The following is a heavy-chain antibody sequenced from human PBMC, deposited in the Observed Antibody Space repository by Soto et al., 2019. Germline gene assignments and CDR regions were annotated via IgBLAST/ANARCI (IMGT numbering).Heavy chain of an antibody. CDR3: ASVAPGLPYTGYIDY. Sequence: PSETLSLTCAVYGGSFSGYYWSWIRQPPGKGLEWIGEINHSGSTNYNPSLKSRVTISVDTSKNQFSLKLSSVTAADTAVYYCASVAPGLPYTGYIDYWGQGTLVTVSS. CDR1: GGSFSGYY. D-gene: IGHD6-13*01. V-gene: IGHV4-34*01. J-gene: IGHJ4*02. CDR2: INHSGST.